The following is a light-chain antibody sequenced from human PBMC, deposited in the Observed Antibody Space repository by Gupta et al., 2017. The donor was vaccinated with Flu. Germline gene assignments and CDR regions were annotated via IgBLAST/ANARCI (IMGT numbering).Light chain of an antibody. V-gene: IGKV1-39*01. CDR2: TAS. Sequence: IQMTQSPSSLSASVGDRVTITCRASQSISSYLNWYQQKSGQAPNLLIYTASSLQSGVPSRFSGSGSGTDFTLTISSLQPEDFATYTCQQSYSNPWTFGQGTKVEIK. CDR1: QSISSY. CDR3: QQSYSNPWT. J-gene: IGKJ1*01.